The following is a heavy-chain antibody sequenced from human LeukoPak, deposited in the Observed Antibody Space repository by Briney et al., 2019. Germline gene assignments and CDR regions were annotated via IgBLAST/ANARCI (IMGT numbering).Heavy chain of an antibody. J-gene: IGHJ3*01. V-gene: IGHV1-58*01. CDR3: AAELYGVYTDCCTFHL. CDR1: GFTFSTSA. CDR2: IIVGSGAT. D-gene: IGHD4-17*01. Sequence: SVKVSCMTSGFTFSTSAVQWVRQARGQRLEWIGWIIVGSGATNYAQSLQGRITITRDMSTNTAYMELSSLGSEDSAVYYCAAELYGVYTDCCTFHLWGQGTMVTVSP.